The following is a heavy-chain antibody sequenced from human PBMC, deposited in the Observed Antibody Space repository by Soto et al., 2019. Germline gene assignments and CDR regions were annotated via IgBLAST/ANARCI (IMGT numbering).Heavy chain of an antibody. J-gene: IGHJ5*02. D-gene: IGHD2-2*01. CDR3: ARRSSTYLNEIIYDP. Sequence: ASVKVSCQASRYTFTYYATFWVRQSPGQGLEWMGWIKPDSGDTHYAQNFQGRVTMTRDTSINTAYMELNNLVSDDTAVYYCARRSSTYLNEIIYDPWGQGTLVTVSS. CDR1: RYTFTYYA. CDR2: IKPDSGDT. V-gene: IGHV1-2*02.